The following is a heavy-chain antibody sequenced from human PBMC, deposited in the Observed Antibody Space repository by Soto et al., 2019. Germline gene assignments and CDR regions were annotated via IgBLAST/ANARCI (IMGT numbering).Heavy chain of an antibody. CDR3: ATHVEGSSTRTYRMDV. CDR2: IYYNGNT. D-gene: IGHD2-2*01. CDR1: GGSISSSSYY. J-gene: IGHJ6*02. Sequence: PSETLSLTCTVSGGSISSSSYYWGWIRQPPGKGLEWIGNIYYNGNTYYNPSLKSRVTISVDTSKNQFSLKLSSVTAADTAVYYCATHVEGSSTRTYRMDVWGQGTKVTVYS. V-gene: IGHV4-39*01.